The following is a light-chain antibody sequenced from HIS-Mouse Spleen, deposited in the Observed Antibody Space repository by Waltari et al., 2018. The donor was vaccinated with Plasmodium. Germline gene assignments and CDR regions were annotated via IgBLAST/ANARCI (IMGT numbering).Light chain of an antibody. J-gene: IGLJ3*02. CDR2: SNN. CDR1: SSNIGSTT. Sequence: QSVLTQPPSASGTPGQRVTISCSGRSSNIGSTTVNWYQQLPGTAPKLLTYSNNQRPSGVPDRFSGSKSGTSASLAISGLQSEDEADYYCAAWDDSLNGVFGGGTKLTVL. V-gene: IGLV1-44*01. CDR3: AAWDDSLNGV.